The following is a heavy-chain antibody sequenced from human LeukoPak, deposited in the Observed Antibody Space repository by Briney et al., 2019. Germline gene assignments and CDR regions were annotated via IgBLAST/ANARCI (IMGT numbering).Heavy chain of an antibody. CDR1: GFTFTGHY. V-gene: IGHV1-8*02. D-gene: IGHD3-10*01. Sequence: ASMKVSCKTSGFTFTGHYMHWLRQAPGQGLEWMGWMNPNSGNTGYAQKFQGRVTTTRNTSISTAYMELSSLRSEDTAVYYCARGMSDRFGEWEWFDPWGQGTLVTVSS. CDR3: ARGMSDRFGEWEWFDP. J-gene: IGHJ5*02. CDR2: MNPNSGNT.